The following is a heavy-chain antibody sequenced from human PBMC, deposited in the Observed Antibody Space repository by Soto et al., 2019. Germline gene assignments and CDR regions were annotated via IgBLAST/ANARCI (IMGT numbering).Heavy chain of an antibody. D-gene: IGHD2-15*01. CDR1: GGTFSSYT. V-gene: IGHV1-69*02. CDR2: IIPILGIA. J-gene: IGHJ6*03. CDR3: ARGDCSGGSCYLNYYYYYMDV. Sequence: QVQLVQSGAEVKKPGSSVKVSCKASGGTFSSYTISWVRQAPGQGLEWMGRIIPILGIANYAQKFQGRVTITADKSTSTAHMELSSLRSEDTAVYYCARGDCSGGSCYLNYYYYYMDVWGKGTTVTVSS.